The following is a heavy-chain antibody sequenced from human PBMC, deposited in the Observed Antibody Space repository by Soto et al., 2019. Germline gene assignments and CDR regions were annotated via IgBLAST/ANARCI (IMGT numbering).Heavy chain of an antibody. D-gene: IGHD4-17*01. Sequence: QVQLQESGPGLVKPSQTLSLTCTVSGGSISSGGYYWSWIRQHPGKGLEWIGYIYYSGSTYYNPSXKARVTISVDTSXSQXSXTLSSGTAADTAVYYCARDDLSRTVTTSPYLGAFDIWGQGTMVTVSS. CDR3: ARDDLSRTVTTSPYLGAFDI. CDR2: IYYSGST. CDR1: GGSISSGGYY. V-gene: IGHV4-31*03. J-gene: IGHJ3*02.